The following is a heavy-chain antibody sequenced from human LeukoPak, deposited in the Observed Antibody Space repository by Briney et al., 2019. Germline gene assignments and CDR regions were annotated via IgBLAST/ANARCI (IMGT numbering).Heavy chain of an antibody. CDR3: ARAGYTYAYGY. CDR1: DGSLSGYF. V-gene: IGHV4-34*01. Sequence: SETLSLTCGVYDGSLSGYFWSWIRQPPGKGLEWIGEIDHTGITSYNPSLKSRVTMSVDTSKNQFSLKLSSVTAADTAAYYCARAGYTYAYGYWGQGTLVTVS. D-gene: IGHD3-16*01. CDR2: IDHTGIT. J-gene: IGHJ4*02.